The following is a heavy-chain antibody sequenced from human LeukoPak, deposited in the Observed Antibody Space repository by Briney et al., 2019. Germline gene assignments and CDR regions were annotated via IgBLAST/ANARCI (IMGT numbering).Heavy chain of an antibody. D-gene: IGHD3-10*01. Sequence: GGSLRLSCAASGFTFSSYAMHWVRQAQGKGLEWVAVISYDGSNKYYADSVKGRFTISRDNSKNTLHLQMNSLRAEDTAVYYCARDLWFGEPQYYFDYWGQGTLVTVSS. CDR2: ISYDGSNK. V-gene: IGHV3-30*04. CDR3: ARDLWFGEPQYYFDY. J-gene: IGHJ4*02. CDR1: GFTFSSYA.